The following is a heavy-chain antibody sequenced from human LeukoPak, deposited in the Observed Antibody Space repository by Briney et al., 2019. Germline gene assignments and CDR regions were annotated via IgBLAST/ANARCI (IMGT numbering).Heavy chain of an antibody. CDR3: AKIGHVNY. J-gene: IGHJ4*02. Sequence: PGRSLRLSCAASGFTFDDYAMHWVRQAPGKGLEWVSGISWNRGSIGYADSVKGRFTISRDNAKNSLYLQMNSLRAEDTALYYCAKIGHVNYWGQGTLVTVSS. V-gene: IGHV3-9*01. CDR1: GFTFDDYA. CDR2: ISWNRGSI.